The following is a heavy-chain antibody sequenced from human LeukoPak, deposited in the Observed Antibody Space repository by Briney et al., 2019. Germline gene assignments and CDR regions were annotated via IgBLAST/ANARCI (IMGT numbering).Heavy chain of an antibody. D-gene: IGHD2-8*01. J-gene: IGHJ4*02. CDR3: ARDPLYCTNGVCYDY. Sequence: ASVKVSCKAAGGTFISYAISWVRQARGQGKGWMGGIIPIFVTATYAQKFQGRVTITTDESTSTAYMELSSLRSEDTAVYYCARDPLYCTNGVCYDYWGQGTLVTVSS. CDR1: GGTFISYA. CDR2: IIPIFVTA. V-gene: IGHV1-69*05.